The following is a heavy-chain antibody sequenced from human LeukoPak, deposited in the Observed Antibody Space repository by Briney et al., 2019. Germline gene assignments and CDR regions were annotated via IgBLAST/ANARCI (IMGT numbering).Heavy chain of an antibody. CDR1: GGSFSGYY. Sequence: SETLSLTCAVYGGSFSGYYWSWIRQPPGKGLEWIGEINHSGSTNYNPSLKSRVTISVDTSKNQFSLRLSSVTAADTAVYYCARVGDDNFDYWGQGTLVTVSS. D-gene: IGHD3-3*01. J-gene: IGHJ4*02. CDR2: INHSGST. V-gene: IGHV4-34*01. CDR3: ARVGDDNFDY.